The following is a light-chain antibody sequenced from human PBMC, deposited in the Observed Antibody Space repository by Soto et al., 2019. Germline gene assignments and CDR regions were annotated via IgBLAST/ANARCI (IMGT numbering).Light chain of an antibody. J-gene: IGKJ3*01. V-gene: IGKV1-9*01. CDR3: QQSLSYPCT. Sequence: DIQLTQSPSFLSASVGDRVTITCRASQGIHSYLVWYQQKLGTAPKLLIYAASTLQTGVPSRFSGSGTGTEFPLTISSLQHEDFATYYFQQSLSYPCTFGPAT. CDR2: AAS. CDR1: QGIHSY.